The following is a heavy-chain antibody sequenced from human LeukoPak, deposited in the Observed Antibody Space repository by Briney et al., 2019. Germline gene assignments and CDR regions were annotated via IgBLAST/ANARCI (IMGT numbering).Heavy chain of an antibody. CDR2: INPSGGST. CDR1: GYTFTSYY. Sequence: GASVKVSCKASGYTFTSYYMHWVRQAPGQGLEWMGIINPSGGSTSYAQKFQGRVTMTRDTSTGTVYMELSSLRSEDTAVYYCARDRPLFYCSGGSCYRYDYWGQGTLVTVSS. D-gene: IGHD2-15*01. J-gene: IGHJ4*02. CDR3: ARDRPLFYCSGGSCYRYDY. V-gene: IGHV1-46*01.